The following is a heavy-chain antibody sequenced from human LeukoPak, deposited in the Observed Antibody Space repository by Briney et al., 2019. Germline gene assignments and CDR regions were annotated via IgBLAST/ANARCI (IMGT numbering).Heavy chain of an antibody. Sequence: GGSLRLSCAASGFTFSSYSMSWVRQAPGKGLEWVSSISSSSSYIYYADSVKGRFTISRDNSKNTLYLQMNSLRAEDTAVYYCAKIAAAGIRDYWGQGTLVTVSS. CDR2: ISSSSSYI. D-gene: IGHD6-13*01. CDR1: GFTFSSYS. CDR3: AKIAAAGIRDY. V-gene: IGHV3-21*04. J-gene: IGHJ4*02.